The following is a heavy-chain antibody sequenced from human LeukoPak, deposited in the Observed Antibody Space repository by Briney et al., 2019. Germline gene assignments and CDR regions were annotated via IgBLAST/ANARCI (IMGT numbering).Heavy chain of an antibody. CDR1: GYSLSGYA. Sequence: AASVKVSCKASGYSLSGYAMTWVRQAPGQGLEWMGRINTNTGIPTYAQAFTGRFVFSLDTSVSTAYLQISSLKADDTAFYYCVRGGRQWQDYWGQGTLVTVSS. V-gene: IGHV7-4-1*02. J-gene: IGHJ4*02. D-gene: IGHD6-19*01. CDR2: INTNTGIP. CDR3: VRGGRQWQDY.